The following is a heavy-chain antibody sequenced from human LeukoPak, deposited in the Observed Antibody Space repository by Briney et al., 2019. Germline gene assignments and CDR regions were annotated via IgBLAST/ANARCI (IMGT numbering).Heavy chain of an antibody. CDR2: INPNSGGT. CDR3: ARPTYGDYARLDP. CDR1: GGTFSSYA. V-gene: IGHV1-2*02. J-gene: IGHJ5*02. Sequence: ASVKVSCKASGGTFSSYAISWVRQAPGQGLEWMGWINPNSGGTNYAQKFQGRVTMTRDTSISTAYMELSRLRSDDTAVYYCARPTYGDYARLDPWGQGTLVTVSS. D-gene: IGHD4-17*01.